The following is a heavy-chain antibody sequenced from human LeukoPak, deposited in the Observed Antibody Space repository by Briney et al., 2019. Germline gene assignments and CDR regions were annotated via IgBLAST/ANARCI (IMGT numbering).Heavy chain of an antibody. J-gene: IGHJ4*02. Sequence: ASVKVSCKASGYTFTGYYMHWVRQAPGQGLEWMGWINPNSDGTNYAQKFQGRVSMTRDTSISTAYMELSRLRSDDTAVYYCAPRGAAAGTGLDYWGQGTLVTVSS. CDR3: APRGAAAGTGLDY. D-gene: IGHD6-13*01. CDR2: INPNSDGT. V-gene: IGHV1-2*02. CDR1: GYTFTGYY.